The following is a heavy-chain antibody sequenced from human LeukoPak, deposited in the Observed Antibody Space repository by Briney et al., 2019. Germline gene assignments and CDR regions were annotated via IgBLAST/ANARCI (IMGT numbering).Heavy chain of an antibody. V-gene: IGHV1-2*02. J-gene: IGHJ5*02. D-gene: IGHD5-24*01. CDR1: GYTFTGYY. CDR3: ARRDGYNFNWIDP. CDR2: INPNSGGT. Sequence: AASVKVSCKASGYTFTGYYIHWVRQAPGQGLEWMGWINPNSGGTNYAQKFQGRVTMTRDTSISTAYMELSRLRSDDTAVYYCARRDGYNFNWIDPWGQGTLVTVSS.